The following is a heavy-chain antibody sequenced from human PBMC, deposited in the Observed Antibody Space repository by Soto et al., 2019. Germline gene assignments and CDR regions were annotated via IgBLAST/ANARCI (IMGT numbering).Heavy chain of an antibody. J-gene: IGHJ4*02. V-gene: IGHV4-31*03. CDR2: IDHSGYT. Sequence: SETLSLTCTVSGGSFNSGGYYWSWIRQNPGKGLEWLGYIDHSGYTFYNPSLQSRIILSMDTSKNQFSLKLSSATAADTAVYFCARKQEGFFYGIDYWGQGTLVTVSS. D-gene: IGHD3-3*01. CDR3: ARKQEGFFYGIDY. CDR1: GGSFNSGGYY.